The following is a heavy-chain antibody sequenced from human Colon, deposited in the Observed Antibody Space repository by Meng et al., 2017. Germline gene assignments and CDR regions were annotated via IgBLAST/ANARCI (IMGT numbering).Heavy chain of an antibody. CDR1: GGSLSMSDW. Sequence: VHLPTARPRLVTRSRTSSPTAAVSGGSLSMSDWWSWVRQPPGKGLEWIGETSHSGSTNYSPSLKSRVTISLDKSKNQLSLKLNSVTAADTAVYYCASSDYYRSDYWGQGTLVTVSS. CDR2: TSHSGST. D-gene: IGHD3-22*01. V-gene: IGHV4-4*02. J-gene: IGHJ4*02. CDR3: ASSDYYRSDY.